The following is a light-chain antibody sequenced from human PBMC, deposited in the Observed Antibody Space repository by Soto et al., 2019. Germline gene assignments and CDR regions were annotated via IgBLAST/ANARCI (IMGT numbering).Light chain of an antibody. V-gene: IGKV3-15*01. CDR1: QSVRNN. Sequence: DIMMTQSPATLSVSPGERATLSCRASQSVRNNLAWYQQKPGQAPRLLIYYASTRATGIPARFSGSGSGTEFTLTISSLQSEDFALYYCQQYNNWPPITFGQGTRLEMK. J-gene: IGKJ5*01. CDR3: QQYNNWPPIT. CDR2: YAS.